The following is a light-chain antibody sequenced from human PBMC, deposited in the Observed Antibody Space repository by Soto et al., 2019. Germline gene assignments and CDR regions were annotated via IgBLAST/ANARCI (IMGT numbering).Light chain of an antibody. CDR1: QSISNW. J-gene: IGKJ2*01. CDR3: QQYNSYSYT. Sequence: DIQMTQSPSTLSASVGDRVTITCRASQSISNWLAWYQQKPGYAPNLLIYRASSLQSGVPSRFSGSGSGTEFTLTISSLQPDDFATYYCQQYNSYSYTFGQGTKLEIK. CDR2: RAS. V-gene: IGKV1-5*03.